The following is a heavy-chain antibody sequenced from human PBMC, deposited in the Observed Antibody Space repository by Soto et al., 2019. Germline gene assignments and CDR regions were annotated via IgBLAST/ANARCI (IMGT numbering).Heavy chain of an antibody. D-gene: IGHD3-3*01. J-gene: IGHJ6*02. V-gene: IGHV3-7*01. Sequence: PGGSLRLSCAASGFTFSSYWMSWVRQAPGKGLEWVANIKQDGSEKYYVDSVKGRFTISRDNAKNSLYLQMNSLRAEDTAVYYCARGTYYDFWSGYYYYYSGMDVWGQGTTVTVSS. CDR2: IKQDGSEK. CDR1: GFTFSSYW. CDR3: ARGTYYDFWSGYYYYYSGMDV.